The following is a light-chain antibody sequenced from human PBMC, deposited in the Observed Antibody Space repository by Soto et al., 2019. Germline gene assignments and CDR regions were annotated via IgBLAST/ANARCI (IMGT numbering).Light chain of an antibody. Sequence: IQMTQSPSTLSASVGDRVTISCRASQTISNWLAWYQQKPGKAPKLLIYHASTLESGVPSRFSGSGSGTEFTLTISSLQPDDFATYYCQQYNSYSFGQGTKVDIK. J-gene: IGKJ1*01. V-gene: IGKV1-5*01. CDR2: HAS. CDR1: QTISNW. CDR3: QQYNSYS.